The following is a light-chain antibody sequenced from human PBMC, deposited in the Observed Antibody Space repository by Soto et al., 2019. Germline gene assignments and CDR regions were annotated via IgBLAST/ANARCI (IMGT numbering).Light chain of an antibody. CDR1: SSNIGSNY. V-gene: IGLV1-51*01. CDR2: DSN. Sequence: QSVLTQPPSVSAAPGQRVTISCSGSSSNIGSNYVSWYQHLPGTAPKLLIYDSNKRPSGIPDRFSGSNSGNTATLTISRVEAGDEADYYCQLWDSGSDHVVFGGGTKLTVL. CDR3: QLWDSGSDHVV. J-gene: IGLJ2*01.